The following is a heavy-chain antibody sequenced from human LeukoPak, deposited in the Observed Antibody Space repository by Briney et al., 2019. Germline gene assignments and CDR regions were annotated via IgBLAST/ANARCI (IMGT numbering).Heavy chain of an antibody. CDR1: GYTFTSD. CDR2: MNSNSGNT. D-gene: IGHD5-12*01. CDR3: ARFLSPKRGYSGYDYSPLAY. Sequence: ASVKVSCKASGYTFTSDINWVRQATGQGLEWMGWMNSNSGNTGYAQKFQGRVTMTRNTSISTAYMELSSLRSEDTAVYYCARFLSPKRGYSGYDYSPLAYWGQGTLVTVSS. V-gene: IGHV1-8*01. J-gene: IGHJ4*02.